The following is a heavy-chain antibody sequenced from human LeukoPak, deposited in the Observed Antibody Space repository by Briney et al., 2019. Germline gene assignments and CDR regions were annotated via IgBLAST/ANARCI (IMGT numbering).Heavy chain of an antibody. J-gene: IGHJ4*02. CDR1: GITLSGYW. CDR2: IKQDGSDK. V-gene: IGHV3-7*01. Sequence: GGSLRLSCAASGITLSGYWMSWVRQAPGNGLEWVASIKQDGSDKYYVDSVKGRFTISRDNVKNSLYLQMSSLRAEDTAVYYCASFSGYYYYFDYWGQGTLVTVSS. CDR3: ASFSGYYYYFDY. D-gene: IGHD3-22*01.